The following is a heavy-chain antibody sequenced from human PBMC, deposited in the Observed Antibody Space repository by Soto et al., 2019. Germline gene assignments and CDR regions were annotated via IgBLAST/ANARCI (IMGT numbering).Heavy chain of an antibody. CDR3: ARSVVVVAATPYPSPFDY. Sequence: QVQLVESGGGVVQPGRSLRLSCAASGFTFSSYGMHWVRQAPGKGLEWVAVIWYDGSNKYYADSVKGRFTISRDNSKNTLYLQMNSLRAEDTAVYYCARSVVVVAATPYPSPFDYWGQGTLVTVSS. V-gene: IGHV3-33*01. CDR1: GFTFSSYG. CDR2: IWYDGSNK. D-gene: IGHD2-15*01. J-gene: IGHJ4*02.